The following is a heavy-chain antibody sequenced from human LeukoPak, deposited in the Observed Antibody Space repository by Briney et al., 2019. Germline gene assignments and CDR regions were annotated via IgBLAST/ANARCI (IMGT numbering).Heavy chain of an antibody. J-gene: IGHJ4*02. CDR1: GGSISSYY. V-gene: IGHV4-59*01. CDR3: ARGHSNCSPTSCYFPSDY. Sequence: PSETLSLTCTVSGGSISSYYWSWIRQPPGKGLEWIGYIYNSGRTNYNPSLKSRVTISVDTSKNQFSLRLRYVTAADTAVYYCARGHSNCSPTSCYFPSDYWGQGTLVTVSS. D-gene: IGHD2-2*01. CDR2: IYNSGRT.